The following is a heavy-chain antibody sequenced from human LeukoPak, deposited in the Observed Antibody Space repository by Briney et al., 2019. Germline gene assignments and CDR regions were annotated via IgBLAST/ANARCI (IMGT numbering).Heavy chain of an antibody. CDR1: GFTFDNYA. D-gene: IGHD6-13*01. CDR2: ITWNSGHI. V-gene: IGHV3-9*03. Sequence: GGSLRLSCVASGFTFDNYAMHWVRHAPGKGLEWVSGITWNSGHIDYADSVKGRFTISRDNAKNSLNLQMNSLRAEDMALYYCAKSSSWSPGAFDIWGQGTMVTVSS. CDR3: AKSSSWSPGAFDI. J-gene: IGHJ3*02.